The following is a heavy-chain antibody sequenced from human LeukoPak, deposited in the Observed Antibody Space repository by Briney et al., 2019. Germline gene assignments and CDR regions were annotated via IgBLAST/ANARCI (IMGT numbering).Heavy chain of an antibody. V-gene: IGHV4-59*08. CDR1: GGSISSYY. CDR3: ARRHRRGYYFDY. CDR2: IYYSGST. D-gene: IGHD3-16*01. Sequence: SETLSLTCTVSGGSISSYYWSWIRQPPGKGLEWIGYIYYSGSTNYNPSLKSRVTISVDTSKNQFSLKLSSVTAADTAVYYCARRHRRGYYFDYWGQGTLVTVSS. J-gene: IGHJ4*02.